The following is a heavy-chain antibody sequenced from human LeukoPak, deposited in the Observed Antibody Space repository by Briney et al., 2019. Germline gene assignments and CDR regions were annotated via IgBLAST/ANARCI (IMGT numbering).Heavy chain of an antibody. J-gene: IGHJ4*02. D-gene: IGHD3-22*01. V-gene: IGHV3-74*01. Sequence: GGSLRLSCAASGFTFSSYRMHWVRQAPGKGLVWVSRINSDGSSTSYADSVKGRFTISRDNAKNTLYLQMNSLRAEDTAVYYCARAEYYYDSSGYVHFDYWGQGTLVTVSS. CDR2: INSDGSST. CDR3: ARAEYYYDSSGYVHFDY. CDR1: GFTFSSYR.